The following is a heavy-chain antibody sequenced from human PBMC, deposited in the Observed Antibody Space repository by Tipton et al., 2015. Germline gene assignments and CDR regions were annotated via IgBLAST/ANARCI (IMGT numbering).Heavy chain of an antibody. V-gene: IGHV3-9*01. CDR2: LSWNGGSL. D-gene: IGHD3-16*01. CDR3: ARAPFEAPRAYFYYGMDV. Sequence: SLRLSCEASGFIFNSYDMSWVRQAPGKGLEWVSGLSWNGGSLGSADSVKGRFTISRDNAKNSMFLQMNSLTIEDTALYYCARAPFEAPRAYFYYGMDVWGHGTTVTASS. CDR1: GFIFNSYD. J-gene: IGHJ6*02.